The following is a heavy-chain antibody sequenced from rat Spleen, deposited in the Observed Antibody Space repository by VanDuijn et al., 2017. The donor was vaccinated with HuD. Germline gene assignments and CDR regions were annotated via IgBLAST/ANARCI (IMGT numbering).Heavy chain of an antibody. Sequence: EVQLVESGGGLVQPGRSLKLSCAASGFTFSNYGMAWVRQAPKKGLEWVATISYDGSSTYYRDSVKGRFTISRDNAESTLYLQMDSLRSEDTATYYCARHEGTTVVTDWYFDFWGPGTMVTVSS. CDR1: GFTFSNYG. CDR2: ISYDGSST. CDR3: ARHEGTTVVTDWYFDF. J-gene: IGHJ1*01. V-gene: IGHV5-29*01. D-gene: IGHD1-1*01.